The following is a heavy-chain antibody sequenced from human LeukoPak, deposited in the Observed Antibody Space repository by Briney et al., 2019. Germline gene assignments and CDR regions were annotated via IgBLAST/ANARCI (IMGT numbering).Heavy chain of an antibody. J-gene: IGHJ4*02. CDR3: ARDQAVGSTRDS. D-gene: IGHD1-26*01. CDR2: IWYDGSNK. V-gene: IGHV3-33*01. Sequence: GGSLRLSCAASGFTFSSYGVHWVRQAPGKGLEWVAVIWYDGSNKYYADSVKGRFTISRDNSKNTLYLQMNSLRAEDTAVYYCARDQAVGSTRDSWGQGTLVTVSS. CDR1: GFTFSSYG.